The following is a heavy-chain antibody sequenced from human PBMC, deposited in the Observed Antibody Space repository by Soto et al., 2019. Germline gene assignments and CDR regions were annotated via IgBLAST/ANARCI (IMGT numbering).Heavy chain of an antibody. J-gene: IGHJ5*02. CDR2: INVSGGST. D-gene: IGHD3-9*01. V-gene: IGHV3-23*01. CDR3: VKKSIDIPGWFDP. CDR1: GFTFTSCA. Sequence: PGGSLRLSCAASGFTFTSCAMSWVRQAPGKGLEWGSVINVSGGSTCYADSVTGRFTITRDNAKNTVYLEMNSLKVEDTAKYYCVKKSIDIPGWFDPWGLGTLVTVSS.